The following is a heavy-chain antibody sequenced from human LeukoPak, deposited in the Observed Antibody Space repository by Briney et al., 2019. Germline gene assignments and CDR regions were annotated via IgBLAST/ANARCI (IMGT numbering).Heavy chain of an antibody. V-gene: IGHV3-48*01. D-gene: IGHD6-13*01. Sequence: GGSLRLSCAASGFTFSSYSMNWVRQAPGKGLEWVSYVSSGSNTIYYAESVKGRFTISRDNAKNSLYLQMNSLRAEDTAVYYCARDQAAAAGIRQGTFYYWGQGTLVTVSS. J-gene: IGHJ4*02. CDR3: ARDQAAAAGIRQGTFYY. CDR2: VSSGSNTI. CDR1: GFTFSSYS.